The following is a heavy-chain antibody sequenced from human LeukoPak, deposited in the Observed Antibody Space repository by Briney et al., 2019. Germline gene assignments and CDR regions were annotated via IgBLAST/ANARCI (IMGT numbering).Heavy chain of an antibody. CDR3: ARGRFGELSVATFDI. CDR2: IWYDGTNK. CDR1: GFTFSSYG. D-gene: IGHD3-10*01. V-gene: IGHV3-33*08. Sequence: PGRSLRLSCAASGFTFSSYGMHWVRQAPGKGLEWVALIWYDGTNKYYGDSVKGRFTISRDNSKNTLYLQMNSLRAEDTAVYYCARGRFGELSVATFDIWGQGTMVTVSS. J-gene: IGHJ3*02.